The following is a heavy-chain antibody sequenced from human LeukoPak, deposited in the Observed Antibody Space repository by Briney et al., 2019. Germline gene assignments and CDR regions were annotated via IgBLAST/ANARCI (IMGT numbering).Heavy chain of an antibody. CDR3: ARDAYDTSAYYYFDY. J-gene: IGHJ4*02. V-gene: IGHV3-48*02. CDR1: GFTFSSCD. Sequence: GGSLRLSCAASGFTFSSCDMNWVRQAPGKGLEWVSYITGSSSTIYYADSVKGRFTISRDNAKNSLYLQMNGLRDEDTAVYYCARDAYDTSAYYYFDYWGQGTLVTVSS. D-gene: IGHD3-22*01. CDR2: ITGSSSTI.